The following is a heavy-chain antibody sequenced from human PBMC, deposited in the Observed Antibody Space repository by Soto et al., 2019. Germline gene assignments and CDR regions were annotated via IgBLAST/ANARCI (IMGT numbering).Heavy chain of an antibody. D-gene: IGHD1-26*01. Sequence: QVQLQESGPGLVKPSETLSLTCTVSGGTISSWYWSWIGQPPGKGLEWIGYIYYSGSTNCNPSLKSRVTISVDTSKNQFSLKLSSVTAADTAVYYCARRYGSAIDYWGQGTLVTVSS. CDR1: GGTISSWY. V-gene: IGHV4-59*08. CDR3: ARRYGSAIDY. J-gene: IGHJ4*02. CDR2: IYYSGST.